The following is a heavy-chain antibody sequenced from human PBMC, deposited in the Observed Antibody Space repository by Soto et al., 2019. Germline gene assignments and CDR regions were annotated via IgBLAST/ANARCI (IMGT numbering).Heavy chain of an antibody. CDR2: IYHSGST. CDR3: ARAVDGGYFFDY. CDR1: GGSISSGGYS. Sequence: LSLTCAVSGGSISSGGYSWSWIRQPPGKGLEWIGYIYHSGSTYYNPSLKSRVTISVDRSKNQFSLKLSSVTAADTAVYYCARAVDGGYFFDYWGQGTLVTVSS. J-gene: IGHJ4*02. V-gene: IGHV4-30-2*01. D-gene: IGHD2-15*01.